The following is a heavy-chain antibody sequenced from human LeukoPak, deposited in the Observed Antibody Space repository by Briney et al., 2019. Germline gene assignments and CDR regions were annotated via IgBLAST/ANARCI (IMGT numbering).Heavy chain of an antibody. V-gene: IGHV4-38-2*01. J-gene: IGHJ6*04. CDR3: ARARTGPTPYGMDV. D-gene: IGHD3/OR15-3a*01. Sequence: SETLSLTCAVSGYSISSGYYWGWIRPSPGKGLEWIGSIYHNGSTYYNPSLKSRVTISVDTSKNQFSLRLTSVTAADTAVYYCARARTGPTPYGMDVWGKGTTVTVSS. CDR2: IYHNGST. CDR1: GYSISSGYY.